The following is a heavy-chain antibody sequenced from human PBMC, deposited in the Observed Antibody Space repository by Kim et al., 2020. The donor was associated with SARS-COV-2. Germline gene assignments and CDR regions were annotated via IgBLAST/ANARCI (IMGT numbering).Heavy chain of an antibody. CDR3: SSSRMEAIRIDY. Sequence: SETLSLTCTVSGGSISSYYWSWIRQPPGKGLEWIGYIYYSGSTNSNPSLKSLVTITVDTSKNQFSLKLSSVTAADSAVYYCSSSRMEAIRIDYWGQGTLVTVSS. J-gene: IGHJ4*02. CDR1: GGSISSYY. CDR2: IYYSGST. V-gene: IGHV4-59*01. D-gene: IGHD2-8*01.